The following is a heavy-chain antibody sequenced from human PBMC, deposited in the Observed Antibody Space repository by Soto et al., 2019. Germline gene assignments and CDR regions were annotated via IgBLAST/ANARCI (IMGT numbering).Heavy chain of an antibody. J-gene: IGHJ5*02. D-gene: IGHD3-3*01. CDR2: ISSSGSTI. Sequence: GGSLRLSCAASGFTFSDYYMSLMRQATGKGLEWVSYISSSGSTIYYADSVKGRLTISRDNAKNSLYLQMNSLRAGDTAVYYCARNPRPFGVVIMAWFDPWRQGTPV. V-gene: IGHV3-11*01. CDR3: ARNPRPFGVVIMAWFDP. CDR1: GFTFSDYY.